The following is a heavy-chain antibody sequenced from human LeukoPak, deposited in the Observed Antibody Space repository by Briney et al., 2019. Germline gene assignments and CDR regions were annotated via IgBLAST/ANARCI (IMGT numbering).Heavy chain of an antibody. CDR3: ARPLGNNYYYGMDV. J-gene: IGHJ6*04. CDR2: INAGNGNT. CDR1: GYTFTSYA. V-gene: IGHV1-3*01. D-gene: IGHD1/OR15-1a*01. Sequence: GASVKVSCKASGYTFTSYAMHWVRQAPGQRLEWMGWINAGNGNTKYSQKFQGRITITRDTSASTAYMELSSLRSEDTAVYYCARPLGNNYYYGMDVWGKGTTVTVSS.